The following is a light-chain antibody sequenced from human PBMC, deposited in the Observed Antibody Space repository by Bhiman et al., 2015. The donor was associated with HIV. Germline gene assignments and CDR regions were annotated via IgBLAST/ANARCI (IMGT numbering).Light chain of an antibody. V-gene: IGLV3-19*01. Sequence: SSELTQDPAVSVALGQTVRITCQGDSLRSYYATWYQQKPGQAPLLVIYGQNNRPSGIPDRFSGSSSGNTASLTITGAQAEDEADYYCNSRDSSGNQRYVFGTGTKVTVL. CDR3: NSRDSSGNQRYV. J-gene: IGLJ1*01. CDR1: SLRSYY. CDR2: GQN.